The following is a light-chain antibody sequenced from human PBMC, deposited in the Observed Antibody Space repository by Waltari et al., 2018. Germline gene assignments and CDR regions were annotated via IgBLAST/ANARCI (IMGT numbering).Light chain of an antibody. CDR3: QQGNSYPLT. J-gene: IGKJ4*01. V-gene: IGKV1-13*02. CDR2: YAN. Sequence: IQMSQSPSSLSASVGDRVTITCRASQGISSYLNWYQQKPGKAPKLLIYYANSLASGVPSRFSGSGSGTEFTLTISSLQPEDFATYNCQQGNSYPLTFGGGTKVEIK. CDR1: QGISSY.